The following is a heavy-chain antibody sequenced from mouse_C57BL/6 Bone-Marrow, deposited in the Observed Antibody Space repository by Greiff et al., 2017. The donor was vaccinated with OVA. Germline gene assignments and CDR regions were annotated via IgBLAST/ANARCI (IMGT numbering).Heavy chain of an antibody. J-gene: IGHJ2*01. CDR1: GYTFTSYW. CDR2: IYPGSGST. CDR3: ARRGYYGSSFDD. D-gene: IGHD1-1*01. V-gene: IGHV1-55*01. Sequence: VQLQQPGAELVKPGASVKMSCKASGYTFTSYWITWVKQRPGQGLEWIGDIYPGSGSTNYNEKFKSKATLTVDKSSSTAYMQLSSLTSEDSAVYYCARRGYYGSSFDDWGQGTTRTVSS.